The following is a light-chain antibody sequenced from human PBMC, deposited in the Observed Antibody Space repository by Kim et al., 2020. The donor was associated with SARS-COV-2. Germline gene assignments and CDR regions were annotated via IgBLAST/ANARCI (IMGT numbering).Light chain of an antibody. CDR3: QQYGSSPPT. CDR2: GAS. J-gene: IGKJ1*01. Sequence: EIVLTQSPGTLSLSPGERATLACRASQSVSSSNLAWYQQKPGQAPRHLIYGASSRATGIPDRFSGSGSGTGFTLTISRLEPEDFAVYYCQQYGSSPPTFGQGTKVDIK. V-gene: IGKV3-20*01. CDR1: QSVSSSN.